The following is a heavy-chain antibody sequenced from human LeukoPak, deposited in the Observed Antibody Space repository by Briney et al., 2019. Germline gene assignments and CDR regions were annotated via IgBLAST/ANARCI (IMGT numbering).Heavy chain of an antibody. D-gene: IGHD5-18*01. CDR2: IKSDGSYT. CDR1: GFTFSSYS. V-gene: IGHV3-74*01. Sequence: GGSLRLSCAASGFTFSSYSMNWVRQAPGKGLVWVSRIKSDGSYTAYADSVKGRFTISRDNAKNTLYLQMNSLRAEDTAVYYCARDVRGGYHDYWGQGTLVTVSS. J-gene: IGHJ4*02. CDR3: ARDVRGGYHDY.